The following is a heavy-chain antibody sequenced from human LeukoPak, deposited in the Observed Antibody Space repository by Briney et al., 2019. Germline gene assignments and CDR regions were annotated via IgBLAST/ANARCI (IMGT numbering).Heavy chain of an antibody. CDR2: ITQDGSEK. D-gene: IGHD2-15*01. CDR3: VRDGVGSTGSCSREYFDY. J-gene: IGHJ4*02. Sequence: PGGSLRLSCAASGLTFSSYGMNWIRHAPGKGLEWVANITQDGSEKYYVDSVQGRFTISRDNSKNSLYLQMNSLRVEDTAVYYCVRDGVGSTGSCSREYFDYWGQGTLVTVSS. V-gene: IGHV3-7*01. CDR1: GLTFSSYG.